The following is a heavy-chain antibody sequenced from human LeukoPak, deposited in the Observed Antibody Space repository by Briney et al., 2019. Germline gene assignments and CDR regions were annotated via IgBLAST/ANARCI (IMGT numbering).Heavy chain of an antibody. CDR1: GFTFSSYS. CDR3: ARDRPRSPAFDY. J-gene: IGHJ4*02. Sequence: PGGSLRLSCAASGFTFSSYSMNWVRQAPGKGLEWVSSISSSSSYIYYADSVKGRFTISRDNAKNSLYLQMNSLRAEDTAVYYCARDRPRSPAFDYWGQGTLVTVSS. D-gene: IGHD1-26*01. CDR2: ISSSSSYI. V-gene: IGHV3-21*01.